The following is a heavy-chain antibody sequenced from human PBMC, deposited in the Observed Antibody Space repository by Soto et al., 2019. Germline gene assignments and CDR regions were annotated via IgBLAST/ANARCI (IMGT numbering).Heavy chain of an antibody. CDR3: ARDPPVVVAATSVYYYGMDV. J-gene: IGHJ6*02. V-gene: IGHV1-46*01. CDR2: INPSGGST. D-gene: IGHD2-15*01. Sequence: ASVKVSCKASGYTFTSYYMHWVRQAPGQGXEWMGIINPSGGSTSYAQKFQGRVTMTRDTSTSTVYMELSSLRSEDTAVYYCARDPPVVVAATSVYYYGMDVWGQGTTVTVSS. CDR1: GYTFTSYY.